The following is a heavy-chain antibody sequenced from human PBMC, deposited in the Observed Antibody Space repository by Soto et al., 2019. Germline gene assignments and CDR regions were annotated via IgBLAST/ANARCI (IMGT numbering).Heavy chain of an antibody. D-gene: IGHD3-10*01. V-gene: IGHV6-1*01. CDR3: ATTLYGSGTYYNSYPPLY. Sequence: SQTLSLTCAISGDSVSSNTVAWNWIRQSPSRGLEWLGRTYYRSKWYDDYAESVKSRITINPDTSKNQFSLHLNSVTLEDTAIYYCATTLYGSGTYYNSYPPLYWGRGTLVTVSS. CDR2: TYYRSKWYD. J-gene: IGHJ4*02. CDR1: GDSVSSNTVA.